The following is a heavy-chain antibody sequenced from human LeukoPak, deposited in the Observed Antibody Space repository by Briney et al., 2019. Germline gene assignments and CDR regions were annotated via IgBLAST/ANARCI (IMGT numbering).Heavy chain of an antibody. Sequence: ASVKVSCKASGYTFTSYGISWVRQAPGQGLEWMGWISAYNGNTNYAQKLQGRVTMTTDTSTSTAYMELRSLRSDDTAVYYCARWGGAYSISSSPPAYWGQGTLVTVSS. D-gene: IGHD6-6*01. V-gene: IGHV1-18*01. CDR2: ISAYNGNT. CDR1: GYTFTSYG. CDR3: ARWGGAYSISSSPPAY. J-gene: IGHJ4*02.